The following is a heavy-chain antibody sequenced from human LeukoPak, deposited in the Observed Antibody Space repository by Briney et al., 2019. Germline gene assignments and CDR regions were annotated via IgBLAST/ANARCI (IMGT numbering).Heavy chain of an antibody. CDR1: GGSFSGYY. V-gene: IGHV4-34*01. D-gene: IGHD5-18*01. Sequence: SETLSLTCAVYGGSFSGYYWSWIRQPPGKGLEWIGEINHSGSTNYNPSLKSRVTISVDTSKNQFSLKLSSVTAADTAVYYCARDCPGYSYGGNSCAFDIWGQGTMVTVSS. J-gene: IGHJ3*02. CDR3: ARDCPGYSYGGNSCAFDI. CDR2: INHSGST.